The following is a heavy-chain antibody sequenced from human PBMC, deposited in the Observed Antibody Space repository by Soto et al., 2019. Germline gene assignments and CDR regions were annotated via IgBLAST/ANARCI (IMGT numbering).Heavy chain of an antibody. CDR1: GYNFRNYA. D-gene: IGHD2-8*01. CDR3: ARAYAVGAGDVFDA. V-gene: IGHV1-3*01. J-gene: IGHJ3*01. CDR2: INPANGNT. Sequence: QVQFVQSGAEVKKPGASVKISCKASGYNFRNYALYWLRQAPGQGPEWVGWINPANGNTRYPQRFQGRVTVTRDTSASTAYMDLNSLTSEDTAVYYCARAYAVGAGDVFDAWGQGTVVTVSS.